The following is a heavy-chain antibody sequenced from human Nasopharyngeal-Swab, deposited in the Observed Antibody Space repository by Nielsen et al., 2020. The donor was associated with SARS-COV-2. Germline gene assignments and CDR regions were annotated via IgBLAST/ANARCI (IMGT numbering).Heavy chain of an antibody. D-gene: IGHD6-13*01. J-gene: IGHJ5*02. CDR1: GFTFSSYW. Sequence: GESLEIYCAASGFTFSSYWMCWVRQALGKWLEWVANIKQDGSEKYYVDSVKGRFTISRDNAKNSLYLQMNSLRAEDTAVYYCARDGRQQLRPEGLFDPWGQGTLVTVSS. CDR3: ARDGRQQLRPEGLFDP. CDR2: IKQDGSEK. V-gene: IGHV3-7*04.